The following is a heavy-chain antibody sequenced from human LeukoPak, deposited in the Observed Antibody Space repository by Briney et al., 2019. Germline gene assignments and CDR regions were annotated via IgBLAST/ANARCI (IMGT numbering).Heavy chain of an antibody. CDR3: ANPGIAVAGSEDY. Sequence: GGSLRLSCAASGFTFSSYAMSWVRQAPGKGLEWVSAISGSGGSTYYADSVKGRFTISRDNPKNTLYLQMNSLRAEDTAVYYCANPGIAVAGSEDYWGQGTLVTVSS. D-gene: IGHD6-19*01. CDR1: GFTFSSYA. V-gene: IGHV3-23*01. J-gene: IGHJ4*02. CDR2: ISGSGGST.